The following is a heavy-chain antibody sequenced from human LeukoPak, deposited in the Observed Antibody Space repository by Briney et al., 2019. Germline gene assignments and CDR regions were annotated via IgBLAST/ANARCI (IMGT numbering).Heavy chain of an antibody. Sequence: PGGSLRLSCAASGFTFSSFSMTWVRQAPGKGLEWVSYISSSSVTIYYADSVKGRFTISRDNAKNSLYLQMNSLRAEDTAVYYCARWPQQIAAGQQSDYWGQGTLVTVSS. J-gene: IGHJ4*02. CDR1: GFTFSSFS. CDR3: ARWPQQIAAGQQSDY. CDR2: ISSSSVTI. V-gene: IGHV3-48*04. D-gene: IGHD6-13*01.